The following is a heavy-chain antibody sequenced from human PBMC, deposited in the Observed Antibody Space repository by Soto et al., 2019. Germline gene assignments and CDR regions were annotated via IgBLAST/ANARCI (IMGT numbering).Heavy chain of an antibody. Sequence: PGGSLKISCKAAGYIFSSHWIGWVLQMPGKGLEWMGIVYPGDSDTRYSPSFQGQVTISADKSISTAYLQWSSRRASDTAMYYCASCSSGYFYFDSWGQGTMVTVSS. V-gene: IGHV5-51*01. CDR2: VYPGDSDT. CDR3: ASCSSGYFYFDS. D-gene: IGHD3-22*01. J-gene: IGHJ4*02. CDR1: GYIFSSHW.